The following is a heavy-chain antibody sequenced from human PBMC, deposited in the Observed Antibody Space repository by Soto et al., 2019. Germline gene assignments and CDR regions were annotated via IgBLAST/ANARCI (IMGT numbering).Heavy chain of an antibody. CDR3: ANGPAIVLVPAAMSYYYGMDV. CDR2: ISYDGSNK. J-gene: IGHJ6*02. Sequence: QVQLVESGGGVVQPGRSLRLSCAASGFTFSSYGMHWVRQAPGKGLEWVAVISYDGSNKYYADSVKGRFTISRDNSKNTLYLQMNSLRAEETAVYYCANGPAIVLVPAAMSYYYGMDVWGQGTMVTVSS. CDR1: GFTFSSYG. D-gene: IGHD2-2*01. V-gene: IGHV3-30*18.